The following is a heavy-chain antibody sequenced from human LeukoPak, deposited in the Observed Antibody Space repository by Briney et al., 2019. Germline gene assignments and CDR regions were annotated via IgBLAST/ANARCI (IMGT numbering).Heavy chain of an antibody. CDR3: AKVDV. V-gene: IGHV3-7*01. J-gene: IGHJ6*02. Sequence: PGGSLLLSCAVSGFSISNYWMTWVRPAPGKGLEWVANIKQDGSEKNYVDSVKGRFTISRDNAKNSVFLQMNSLRVGDTAVYYCAKVDVWGQGTTVTVSS. CDR1: GFSISNYW. CDR2: IKQDGSEK.